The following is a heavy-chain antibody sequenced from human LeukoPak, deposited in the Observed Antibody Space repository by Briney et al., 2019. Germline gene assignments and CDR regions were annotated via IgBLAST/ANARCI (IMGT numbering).Heavy chain of an antibody. J-gene: IGHJ1*01. D-gene: IGHD3-22*01. CDR1: GFTFASHA. V-gene: IGHV3-23*01. CDR2: MSVSGGST. Sequence: GGSLRLSCEASGFTFASHAMNWVRQAPGKGLEWVSAMSVSGGSTYYADSVKGRFTVSRDNSKNTLYLEMKSLRGEDTAVYYCAKDGVGDSSGYYLLEHWGQGTLVTVSS. CDR3: AKDGVGDSSGYYLLEH.